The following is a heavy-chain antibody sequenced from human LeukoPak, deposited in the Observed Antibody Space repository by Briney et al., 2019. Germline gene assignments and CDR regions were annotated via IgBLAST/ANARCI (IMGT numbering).Heavy chain of an antibody. CDR3: ARALSGLGSGYDW. CDR1: GYTFTSYY. Sequence: GASVKVSCKASGYTFTSYYMHWVRQAPGQGLEWMGIINPSGGSTSYAQKFQGRVTVTRDTSTSTVYMELSSLRSEDTAVYYCARALSGLGSGYDWWGQGTLVTVSS. V-gene: IGHV1-46*01. D-gene: IGHD5-12*01. J-gene: IGHJ4*02. CDR2: INPSGGST.